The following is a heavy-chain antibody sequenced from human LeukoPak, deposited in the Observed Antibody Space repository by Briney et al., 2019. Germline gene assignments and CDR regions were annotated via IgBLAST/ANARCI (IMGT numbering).Heavy chain of an antibody. Sequence: GASVKVSCKASGYTFTDYYIHWVRQAPGQGLGWMGIINPSGGNTKYAQKFQARVTMTRDTSTSTVYMELSSLRSEDTAVYYCARAQGYGDCDYWGQGTLVTVSS. CDR1: GYTFTDYY. D-gene: IGHD4-17*01. J-gene: IGHJ4*02. V-gene: IGHV1-46*01. CDR3: ARAQGYGDCDY. CDR2: INPSGGNT.